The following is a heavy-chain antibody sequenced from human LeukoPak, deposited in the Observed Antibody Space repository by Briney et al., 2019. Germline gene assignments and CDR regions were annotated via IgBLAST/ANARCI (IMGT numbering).Heavy chain of an antibody. CDR2: INCNGGGT. CDR3: ARDYGPYPGCSWFDP. CDR1: GYTFTGYY. J-gene: IGHJ5*02. D-gene: IGHD2-21*01. V-gene: IGHV1-2*06. Sequence: ASVKVSCRASGYTFTGYYIHWVRQAPGQGLEWMGRINCNGGGTSYAQKFQGRVTMTRDTSISTAYMELDRLTSDDTAVYYCARDYGPYPGCSWFDPWGQGTLVTVSS.